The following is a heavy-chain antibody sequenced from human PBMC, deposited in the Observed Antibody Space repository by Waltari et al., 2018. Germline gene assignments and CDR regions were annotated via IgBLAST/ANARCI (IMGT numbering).Heavy chain of an antibody. CDR3: ARGLPRSGIAAARRAFDI. Sequence: QVQLQQWGAGLLKPSETLSLTCAVYGGSFSGYYWSWIRQPPGKGLAWIGEINHSGSTNYNPSLKSRVTISVDTSKNQFSLKLSSVTAADTAVYYCARGLPRSGIAAARRAFDIWGQGTMVTVSS. J-gene: IGHJ3*02. CDR1: GGSFSGYY. D-gene: IGHD6-13*01. CDR2: INHSGST. V-gene: IGHV4-34*01.